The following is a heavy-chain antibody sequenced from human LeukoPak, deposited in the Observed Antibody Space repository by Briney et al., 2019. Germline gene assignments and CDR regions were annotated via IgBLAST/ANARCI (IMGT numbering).Heavy chain of an antibody. CDR1: GFTFSTYA. D-gene: IGHD6-19*01. CDR3: ASPSSGQSFDI. Sequence: GGSLRLSCAVSGFTFSTYAMSWVRQAPGKGLEWVSVIYTGGNTYYADSVKGRFTISRDNSKNTLYLQMHSLRAEDTAVYYCASPSSGQSFDIWGQGTMVTVSS. V-gene: IGHV3-53*01. CDR2: IYTGGNT. J-gene: IGHJ3*02.